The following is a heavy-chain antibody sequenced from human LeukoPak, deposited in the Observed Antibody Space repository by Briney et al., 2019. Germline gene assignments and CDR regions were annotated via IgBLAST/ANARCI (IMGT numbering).Heavy chain of an antibody. Sequence: GGSLRLSCAACGFTISGWDMHGGRQAAGKGEERGIRIRRKANTYARAYAEGEKSRLTIYRDDAKTPEYLQINSLTSEYTAVYYCTRDSNDISSGWYGEDWGQGTLVTVSS. J-gene: IGHJ4*02. D-gene: IGHD6-19*01. CDR3: TRDSNDISSGWYGED. V-gene: IGHV3-73*01. CDR1: GFTISGWD. CDR2: IRRKANTYAR.